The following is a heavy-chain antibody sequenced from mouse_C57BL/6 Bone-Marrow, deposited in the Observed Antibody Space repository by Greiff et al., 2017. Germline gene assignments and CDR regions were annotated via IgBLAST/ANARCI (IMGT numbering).Heavy chain of an antibody. CDR2: IYPGDGDT. CDR3: ARSTRAWFAY. J-gene: IGHJ3*01. V-gene: IGHV1-82*01. CDR1: GYAFSSSW. Sequence: VQLQQSGPELVKPGASVKISCKASGYAFSSSWMNWVKQRPGKGLEWIGRIYPGDGDTNYNGKFKGKATLTADKSSSTAYMQLSSLTSEDSAVYFCARSTRAWFAYWGQGPLVTVSA.